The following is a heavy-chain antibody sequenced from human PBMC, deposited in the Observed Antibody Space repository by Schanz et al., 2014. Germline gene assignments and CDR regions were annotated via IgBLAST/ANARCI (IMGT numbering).Heavy chain of an antibody. CDR1: GFTFSNFG. J-gene: IGHJ4*02. CDR3: AKDCPSDYGDHCFDF. D-gene: IGHD4-17*01. Sequence: QVQLVESGGGVVQPGGSLRLSCAASGFTFSNFGIHWVRQAPGMGLEWVALIRSDERDKCYADSVKGRFSISRDNSKNTVYLQMNSLRAEDTAVYYCAKDCPSDYGDHCFDFWGQGTLVTVSS. CDR2: IRSDERDK. V-gene: IGHV3-30*02.